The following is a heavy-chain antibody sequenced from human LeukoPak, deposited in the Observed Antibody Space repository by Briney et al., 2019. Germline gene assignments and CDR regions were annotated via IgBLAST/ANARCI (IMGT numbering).Heavy chain of an antibody. CDR2: ISSSSSYI. J-gene: IGHJ6*03. CDR3: ARPPDNYYYYYMDV. Sequence: GGSLRLSCAASGFTFSSYSMNWVRQAPGKVLEWVSSISSSSSYIYYADSVKGRFTISRDNAKNSLYLQMNSLRAEDTAVYYCARPPDNYYYYYMDVWGKGTTVTVSS. V-gene: IGHV3-21*01. CDR1: GFTFSSYS.